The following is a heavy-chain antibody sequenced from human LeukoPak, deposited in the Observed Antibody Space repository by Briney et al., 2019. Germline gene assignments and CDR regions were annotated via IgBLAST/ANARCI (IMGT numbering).Heavy chain of an antibody. CDR2: ISAYIGNT. Sequence: ASVKVSCKASGYTFTSYGISWVRQAPGQGLEWMGWISAYIGNTNYAQKFQGRVTMTTDTSTSTAYMELRSLRSDDTAVYCCARDCGGSCSDAFDIWGQGTMVTVSS. CDR3: ARDCGGSCSDAFDI. D-gene: IGHD2-15*01. CDR1: GYTFTSYG. V-gene: IGHV1-18*01. J-gene: IGHJ3*02.